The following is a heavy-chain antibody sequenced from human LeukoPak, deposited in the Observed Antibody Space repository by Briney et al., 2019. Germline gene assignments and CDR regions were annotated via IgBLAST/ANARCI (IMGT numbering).Heavy chain of an antibody. D-gene: IGHD1-26*01. CDR1: GYTFTSYG. CDR3: ASAVGATRSGDEGFDY. J-gene: IGHJ4*02. CDR2: ISAYNGNT. Sequence: ASVKVSCKASGYTFTSYGISWVRQAPGQGLEWVGWISAYNGNTNYAQKFQGRVTMTTDTSASTAYMELRSLRSDDTAVYYCASAVGATRSGDEGFDYWGQGTLVTVSS. V-gene: IGHV1-18*01.